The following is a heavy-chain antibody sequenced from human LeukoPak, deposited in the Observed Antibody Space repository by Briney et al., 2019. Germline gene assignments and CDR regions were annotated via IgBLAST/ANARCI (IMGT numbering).Heavy chain of an antibody. CDR3: ARVGSTVAAGTPDY. Sequence: GGPLRLSYAASGFTFSDYYMSWIRQAPGKGLEWLSYISGSGSHTTYADSVRGRFTISRDNAKNSLSLQVNSLRADDTAVYHCARVGSTVAAGTPDYWGQGTLVTVSS. CDR2: ISGSGSHT. V-gene: IGHV3-11*06. CDR1: GFTFSDYY. D-gene: IGHD6-13*01. J-gene: IGHJ4*02.